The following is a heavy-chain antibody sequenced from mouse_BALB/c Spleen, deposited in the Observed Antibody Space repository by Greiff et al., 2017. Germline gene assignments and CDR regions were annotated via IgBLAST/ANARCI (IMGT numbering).Heavy chain of an antibody. CDR1: GFTFSSYA. CDR2: ISSGGSYT. CDR3: ARHGGYDGDWFAY. D-gene: IGHD2-2*01. V-gene: IGHV5-9-3*01. Sequence: EVHLVESGGGLVKPGGSLKLSCAASGFTFSSYAMSWVRQTPEKRLEWVATISSGGSYTYYPDSVKGRFTISRDNAKNTLYLQMSSLRSEDTAMYYCARHGGYDGDWFAYWGQGTLVTVSA. J-gene: IGHJ3*01.